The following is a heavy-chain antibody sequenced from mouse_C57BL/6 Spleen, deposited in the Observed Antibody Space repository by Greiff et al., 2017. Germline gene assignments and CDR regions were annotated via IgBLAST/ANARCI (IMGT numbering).Heavy chain of an antibody. D-gene: IGHD4-1*01. Sequence: VQLQQSGPELVKPGASVKISCKASGYSFTDYNMNWVKQSHGKSLEWIGVINPNYGTTSYNQKFKGKATLTVDPSSSTAYMQLNSLTSEATAVYNSAGDWDWYMDVWGTGTTVTVTS. CDR1: GYSFTDYN. J-gene: IGHJ1*03. CDR3: AGDWDWYMDV. V-gene: IGHV1-39*01. CDR2: INPNYGTT.